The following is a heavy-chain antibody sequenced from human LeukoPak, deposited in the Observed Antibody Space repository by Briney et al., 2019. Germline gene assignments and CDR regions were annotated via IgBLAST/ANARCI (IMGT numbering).Heavy chain of an antibody. CDR2: TYYRSKWYN. V-gene: IGHV6-1*01. D-gene: IGHD5-12*01. CDR1: GDSVSRNSAA. J-gene: IGHJ4*02. CDR3: AREGYSAYATLYYFDY. Sequence: QTLSLTCAISGDSVSRNSAAWNWIRQSPSRGLEWLGRTYYRSKWYNEYAVSVKSRITINPDTSKNQFSLQLNSVTHEDTAVYYCAREGYSAYATLYYFDYWGQGTLVTVSS.